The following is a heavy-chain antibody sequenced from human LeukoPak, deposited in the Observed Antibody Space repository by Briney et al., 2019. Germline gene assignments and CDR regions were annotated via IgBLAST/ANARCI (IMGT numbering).Heavy chain of an antibody. J-gene: IGHJ5*02. CDR1: GFTFSIYA. CDR3: ARERAYFDP. Sequence: GGSLRLSCVDSGFTFSIYAMAWVRQAPGKGLEWVSVISAGGDTTRYAGSVKGRLIIPRDNSKNTVYLQMNRLAAEDTAVYYCARERAYFDPWGQGTLVTVSS. CDR2: ISAGGDTT. V-gene: IGHV3-23*01.